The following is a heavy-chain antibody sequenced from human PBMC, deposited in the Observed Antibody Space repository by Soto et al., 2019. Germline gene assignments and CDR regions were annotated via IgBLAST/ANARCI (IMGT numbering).Heavy chain of an antibody. D-gene: IGHD3-10*01. CDR3: ARQGFGVLHGLVDV. Sequence: SETLSLTCTVSGGSINSGGYSWTWIRQPPGKGLEWIGFIYHTGTTYYNPSLKSRVTISVDRSKNQFSLKLNSVTAADTAVYYCARQGFGVLHGLVDVWGQGTTVTVSS. CDR1: GGSINSGGYS. V-gene: IGHV4-30-2*01. CDR2: IYHTGTT. J-gene: IGHJ6*02.